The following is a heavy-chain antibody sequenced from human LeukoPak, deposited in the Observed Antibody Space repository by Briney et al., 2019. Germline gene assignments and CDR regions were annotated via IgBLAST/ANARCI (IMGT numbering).Heavy chain of an antibody. D-gene: IGHD6-19*01. J-gene: IGHJ5*02. CDR1: GYTFSSYD. CDR2: MNPNSGNT. CDR3: ARSRISVASNWFDP. Sequence: ASAKVSCKASGYTFSSYDINWVRQATGQGLEWMGWMNPNSGNTGYAQKFQGRVTMTRNTSISTAYMELSSLRSEDTAVYYCARSRISVASNWFDPWGQGTLVTVSS. V-gene: IGHV1-8*01.